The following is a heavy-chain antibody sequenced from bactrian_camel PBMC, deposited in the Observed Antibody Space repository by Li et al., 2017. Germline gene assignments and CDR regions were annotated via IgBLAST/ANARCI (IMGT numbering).Heavy chain of an antibody. CDR2: QTFTDT. J-gene: IGHJ6*01. CDR1: GFTFSNSF. D-gene: IGHD2*01. V-gene: IGHV3-2*01. Sequence: HVQLVESGGDLVQPGGSLRLSCAASGFTFSNSFISWVRRAPGKGLEWVATQTFTDTYYADSVVGRFTISRDNAKNTLYLQMNSLKPEDTAMYYCAANPFWTYGAVCSYTRPADFGYWGQGTQVTVS. CDR3: AANPFWTYGAVCSYTRPADFGY.